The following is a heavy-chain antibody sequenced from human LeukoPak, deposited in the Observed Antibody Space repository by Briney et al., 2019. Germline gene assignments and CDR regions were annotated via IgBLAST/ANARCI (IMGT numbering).Heavy chain of an antibody. Sequence: ASVKVSCKASGYTFTGYYMHWVRQAPGQGLEWMGWINPNSGGTNYAQKFQGRVTVTRDTSISTAYMELSMLRSDDTAVYYCARDRPTYYYGSGSRKSYYYYMDVWGKGTTVTISS. CDR3: ARDRPTYYYGSGSRKSYYYYMDV. V-gene: IGHV1-2*02. D-gene: IGHD3-10*01. CDR2: INPNSGGT. CDR1: GYTFTGYY. J-gene: IGHJ6*03.